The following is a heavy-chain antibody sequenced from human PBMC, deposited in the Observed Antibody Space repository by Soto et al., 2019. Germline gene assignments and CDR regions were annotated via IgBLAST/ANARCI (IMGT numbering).Heavy chain of an antibody. CDR2: IHPDLSDI. CDR3: VRGHGWFDP. J-gene: IGHJ5*02. V-gene: IGHV3-7*01. Sequence: EVQVVESGGGLVQPGESLRLSCAASGFRYRDHWMSWVRQAPGKGPEWVANIHPDLSDISYVDSVKGRFTISRDNAKNSVYLQMNSLRVDDTAIYYGVRGHGWFDPWGQGALVTVSS. CDR1: GFRYRDHW.